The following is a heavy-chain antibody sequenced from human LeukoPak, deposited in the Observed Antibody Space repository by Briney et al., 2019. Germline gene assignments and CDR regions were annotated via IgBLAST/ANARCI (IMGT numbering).Heavy chain of an antibody. J-gene: IGHJ6*02. CDR1: GFTFSSNA. V-gene: IGHV3-23*01. Sequence: GGSLRLSCAASGFTFSSNAMSWVRQVPGKGLVWVSVISVSGSRAYYADFVKGRFTVSRDNSKNTVLLQMNSLRVEDTAVYYCTKDHDGMHAWGQGTTVTVSS. CDR3: TKDHDGMHA. CDR2: ISVSGSRA.